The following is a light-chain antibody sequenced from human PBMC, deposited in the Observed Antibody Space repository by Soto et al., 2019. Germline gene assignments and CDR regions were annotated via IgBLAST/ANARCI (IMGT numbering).Light chain of an antibody. J-gene: IGKJ1*01. CDR1: QSISNW. Sequence: IQLTQSPSTLPASVGDRVTLTCRASQSISNWLAWYQQKPGTAPKLLIYHASILETAVPSRFSGNGSGTEFNLTISSLQPGDFATYYCQQYNSYSFGQGTKVDIK. CDR2: HAS. V-gene: IGKV1-5*01. CDR3: QQYNSYS.